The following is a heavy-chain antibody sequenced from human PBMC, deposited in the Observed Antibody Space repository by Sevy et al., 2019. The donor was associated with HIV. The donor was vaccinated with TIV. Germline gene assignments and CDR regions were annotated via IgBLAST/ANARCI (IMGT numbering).Heavy chain of an antibody. V-gene: IGHV3-21*01. CDR1: GFTFSSYS. Sequence: EGSLRLSCAASGFTFSSYSMNWVLQAPGKELEWVSSIGSSSSYIYYADSVKGRFTISRDNAKNSLYLQMNSLRAEDTAVYYCAKYGSGSYYKRGMGYWGQGTLVTVSS. D-gene: IGHD3-10*01. J-gene: IGHJ4*02. CDR3: AKYGSGSYYKRGMGY. CDR2: IGSSSSYI.